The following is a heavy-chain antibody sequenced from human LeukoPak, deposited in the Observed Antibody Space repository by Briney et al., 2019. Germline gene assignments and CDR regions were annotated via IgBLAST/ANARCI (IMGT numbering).Heavy chain of an antibody. CDR1: GYTFTGHY. Sequence: ASVKVSCKASGYTFTGHYMHWVRQAPGQGLEWLGCINPNSGVTNYAQRFQGRVTMTRDTSINTAYMEMTRLESDDTAVYYCARDSGGADSWGQGTLVTVSS. J-gene: IGHJ5*01. D-gene: IGHD3-16*01. CDR3: ARDSGGADS. CDR2: INPNSGVT. V-gene: IGHV1-2*02.